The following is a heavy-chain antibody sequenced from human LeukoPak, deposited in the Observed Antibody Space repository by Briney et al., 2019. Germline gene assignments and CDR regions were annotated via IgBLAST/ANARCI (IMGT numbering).Heavy chain of an antibody. CDR2: ISTSVST. V-gene: IGHV4-4*07. J-gene: IGHJ5*02. CDR1: GGSISDYY. D-gene: IGHD6-6*01. CDR3: ARDGDHSSSSLSWFDP. Sequence: SETLSLTCTVSGGSISDYYWTWIRQPAGKGLEWIGRISTSVSTNYNPSLKSRVTMSVDTSKNQFSLKLSSVTAADTAVYYCARDGDHSSSSLSWFDPWGQGTLVTVSS.